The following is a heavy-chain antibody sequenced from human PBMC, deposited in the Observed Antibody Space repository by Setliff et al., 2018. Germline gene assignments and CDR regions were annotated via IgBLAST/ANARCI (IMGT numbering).Heavy chain of an antibody. CDR2: INHSGST. Sequence: PSETLSLTCNVYGGSFSGYQWSWIRQSPGKGLEWIGEINHSGSTNYNPSLKSRVSMSVEKSKNQFSLKLTSVTAADTAVYYCARAQVVFAISAPVWYFELWGRGTQVTVSS. CDR3: ARAQVVFAISAPVWYFEL. V-gene: IGHV4-34*01. J-gene: IGHJ2*01. CDR1: GGSFSGYQ. D-gene: IGHD2-21*01.